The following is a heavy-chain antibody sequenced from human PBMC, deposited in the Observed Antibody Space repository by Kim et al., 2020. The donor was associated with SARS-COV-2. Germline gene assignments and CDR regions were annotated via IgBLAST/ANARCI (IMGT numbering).Heavy chain of an antibody. V-gene: IGHV4-31*03. J-gene: IGHJ6*02. CDR1: GGSISSGGYY. D-gene: IGHD5-18*01. Sequence: SETLSLTCTVSGGSISSGGYYWSWIRQHPGKGLEWIGYIYYSGSTYYNPSLKSRVTISVDTSKNQFSLKLSSVTAADTAVYSCARGIGGRIQLWLDCYYGMDVWGQGTTVTVSS. CDR2: IYYSGST. CDR3: ARGIGGRIQLWLDCYYGMDV.